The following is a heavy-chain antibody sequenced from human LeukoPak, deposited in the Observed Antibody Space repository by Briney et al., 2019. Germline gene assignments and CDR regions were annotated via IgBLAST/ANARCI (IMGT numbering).Heavy chain of an antibody. V-gene: IGHV4-59*08. J-gene: IGHJ6*03. Sequence: KTSETLSLTCTVSGGSISSYYWSWIRQPPGKGLEWIGYIYYSGSTNYNPSLKSRVTISVDTSKNQFSLKLSTVTAADTAVYYCARHGTTGIVGANYYMDVWGKGTTVTVSS. D-gene: IGHD1-1*01. CDR1: GGSISSYY. CDR2: IYYSGST. CDR3: ARHGTTGIVGANYYMDV.